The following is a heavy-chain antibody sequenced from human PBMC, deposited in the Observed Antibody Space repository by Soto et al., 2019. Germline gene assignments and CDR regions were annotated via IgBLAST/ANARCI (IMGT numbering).Heavy chain of an antibody. J-gene: IGHJ6*02. V-gene: IGHV3-30-3*01. Sequence: GGSLRLSCAASGFTFSSYAMHWVRRAPGKGLEWVAVISYDGSNKYYADSVKGRFTISRDNSKNTLYLQMNSLRAEDTAVYYCARELYYDILTGSSYYYYGMDVWGQGTTVTVSS. CDR2: ISYDGSNK. CDR1: GFTFSSYA. CDR3: ARELYYDILTGSSYYYYGMDV. D-gene: IGHD3-9*01.